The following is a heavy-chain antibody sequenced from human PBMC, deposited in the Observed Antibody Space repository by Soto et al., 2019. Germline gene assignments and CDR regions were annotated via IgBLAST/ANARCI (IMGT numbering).Heavy chain of an antibody. V-gene: IGHV1-2*06. CDR2: IKSNDGDP. J-gene: IGHJ4*02. Sequence: ASVKVSCKASGFTFTGYYIRWVRQAPGQGLEWMGRIKSNDGDPKYAQRFQGRVRITADESTTTAYMELRGLRSEDTAVYYCARGVHLDSGGYYYFYWGQGTLVTVSS. CDR1: GFTFTGYY. CDR3: ARGVHLDSGGYYYFY. D-gene: IGHD3-22*01.